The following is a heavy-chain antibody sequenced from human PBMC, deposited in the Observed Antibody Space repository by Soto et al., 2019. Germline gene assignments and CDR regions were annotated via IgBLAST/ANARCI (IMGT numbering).Heavy chain of an antibody. CDR2: ISSNGVGT. CDR1: GFTLSGYA. Sequence: EVQLAESGGGLAQPGGSLRRSCAASGFTLSGYAMDWVRQAPGKGLEYVSGISSNGVGTYYANSVQGRFPISRDNSKNTVYLQMGSLRPEDMAVYYCARRARPDFYYMDVWGKGTTVTVSS. D-gene: IGHD6-6*01. V-gene: IGHV3-64*01. CDR3: ARRARPDFYYMDV. J-gene: IGHJ6*03.